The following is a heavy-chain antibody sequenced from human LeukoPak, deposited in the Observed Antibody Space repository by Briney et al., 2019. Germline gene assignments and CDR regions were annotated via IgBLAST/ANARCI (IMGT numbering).Heavy chain of an antibody. CDR3: ARETTVTSYNWFDP. CDR2: IIPIFGTA. V-gene: IGHV1-69*05. J-gene: IGHJ5*02. D-gene: IGHD4-17*01. CDR1: GGTFSSYA. Sequence: VASVKVSCKASGGTFSSYAISWVRQAPGQGLEWMGGIIPIFGTANYAQKFQGRVTITTDESTSTAYMELSSLRPEDTAVYYCARETTVTSYNWFDPWGQGTLVTVSS.